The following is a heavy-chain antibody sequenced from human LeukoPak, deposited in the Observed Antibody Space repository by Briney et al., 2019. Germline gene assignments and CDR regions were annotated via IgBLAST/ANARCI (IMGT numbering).Heavy chain of an antibody. J-gene: IGHJ4*02. CDR1: GFTFSSYA. CDR2: ISGSGGST. Sequence: GGSLRLSCAASGFTFSSYAMSWVRQAPGKGLEWVSAISGSGGSTYYADSVKGRSTISRDNSKNTLYLQMNSLRAEDTAVYYCAKDLISGWHFRLFDYWGQGTLVTVSS. V-gene: IGHV3-23*01. D-gene: IGHD6-19*01. CDR3: AKDLISGWHFRLFDY.